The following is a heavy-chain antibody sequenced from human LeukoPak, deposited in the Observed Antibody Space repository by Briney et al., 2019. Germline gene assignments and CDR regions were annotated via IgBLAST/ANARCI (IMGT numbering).Heavy chain of an antibody. J-gene: IGHJ4*02. CDR2: IYYSGST. CDR1: GGSISSYY. D-gene: IGHD1-26*01. CDR3: ARDRDSGSSSNRYFFDF. V-gene: IGHV4-59*12. Sequence: SETLSLTCTVSGGSISSYYWSWIRQPPGKGLEWIGYIYYSGSTNYNPSLKSRVTISVDTSKNQFSLKLTSVTAADTAVYYCARDRDSGSSSNRYFFDFWGQGTLGTVSS.